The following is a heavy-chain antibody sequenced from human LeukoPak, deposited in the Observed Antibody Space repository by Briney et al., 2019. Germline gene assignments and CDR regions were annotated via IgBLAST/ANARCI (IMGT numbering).Heavy chain of an antibody. CDR1: GYTFTGYY. D-gene: IGHD3-10*01. CDR2: INPNSGGT. CDR3: AREGYYGSGSYKYNWFDP. J-gene: IGHJ5*02. Sequence: GASVRVSCKASGYTFTGYYMHWVRQAPGQGLEWMGWINPNSGGTSYAQQFQGRVTMTRDTSISTAYMELSRLRSDDTAVYYCAREGYYGSGSYKYNWFDPWGQGSLVTVSS. V-gene: IGHV1-2*02.